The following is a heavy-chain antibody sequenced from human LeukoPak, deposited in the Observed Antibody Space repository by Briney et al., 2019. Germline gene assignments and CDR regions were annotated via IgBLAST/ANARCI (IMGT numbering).Heavy chain of an antibody. V-gene: IGHV4-31*03. CDR1: GGSISSGGYY. CDR2: IYYSGST. Sequence: TLSLTCTVSGGSISSGGYYWSWIRQHPGKGLEWIGYIYYSGSTYYNPSLKSRVTISVDTSKNQFSLKLSSVTAADTAVYYCARYHTRGDFDYWGQGTLVTVSS. J-gene: IGHJ4*02. CDR3: ARYHTRGDFDY.